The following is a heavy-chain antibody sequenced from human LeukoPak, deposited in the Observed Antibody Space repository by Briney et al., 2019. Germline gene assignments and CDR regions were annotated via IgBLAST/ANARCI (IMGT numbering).Heavy chain of an antibody. D-gene: IGHD1-26*01. Sequence: GASVKVSCKASGYTFTSYGISWVRQAPGQGLEWMGWISAYNGNTNYAEKLQGRVTMTTDTSTSTAYMELRSLRSDDTAVYYCARESSGSYFGYYYYYYMDVWGKGTTVTISS. CDR3: ARESSGSYFGYYYYYYMDV. J-gene: IGHJ6*03. V-gene: IGHV1-18*01. CDR2: ISAYNGNT. CDR1: GYTFTSYG.